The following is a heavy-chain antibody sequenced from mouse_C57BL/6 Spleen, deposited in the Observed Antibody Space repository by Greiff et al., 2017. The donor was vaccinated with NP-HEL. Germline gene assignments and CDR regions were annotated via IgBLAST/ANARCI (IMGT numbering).Heavy chain of an antibody. V-gene: IGHV1-15*01. D-gene: IGHD1-1*01. CDR3: TRWGPLLRFDY. Sequence: QVQLQQSGAELVRPGASVTLSCKASGYTFTDYEMHWVKQTPVHGLEWIGAIDPETGGTAYNQKFKGKAILTADKSSSTAYMELRSLTSEDSAVYYCTRWGPLLRFDYWGQGTTLTVSS. J-gene: IGHJ2*01. CDR1: GYTFTDYE. CDR2: IDPETGGT.